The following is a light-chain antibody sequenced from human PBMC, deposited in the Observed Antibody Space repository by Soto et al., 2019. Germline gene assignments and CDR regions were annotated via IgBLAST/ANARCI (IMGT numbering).Light chain of an antibody. CDR3: QQNYSPPWT. V-gene: IGKV1-39*01. CDR2: AAS. CDR1: QSISTF. Sequence: DIQLTQSPSSLSASVGDRVTITCRASQSISTFLNWYHQKPGKAPRLLIYAASTLQSGVPSRFSGSGSGTDFTLTISSLQPEDFATYFCQQNYSPPWTFGQGTKV. J-gene: IGKJ1*01.